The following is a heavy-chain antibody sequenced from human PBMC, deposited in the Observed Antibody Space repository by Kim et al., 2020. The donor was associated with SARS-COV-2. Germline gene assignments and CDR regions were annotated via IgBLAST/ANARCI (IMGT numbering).Heavy chain of an antibody. J-gene: IGHJ5*02. Sequence: SVKVSCKASGGTFSSYAISWVRQAPGQGLEWMGGIIPIFGTANYAQKFQGRVTITADESTSTAYMELSSLRSEDTAVYYCARVGAHSSSWYLNWFDPWGQGTLVTVSS. CDR3: ARVGAHSSSWYLNWFDP. CDR1: GGTFSSYA. D-gene: IGHD6-13*01. CDR2: IIPIFGTA. V-gene: IGHV1-69*13.